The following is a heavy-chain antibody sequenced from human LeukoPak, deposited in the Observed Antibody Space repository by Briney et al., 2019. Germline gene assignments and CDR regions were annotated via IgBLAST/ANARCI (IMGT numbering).Heavy chain of an antibody. Sequence: GESLKISCKGSGYSFTSYWIGWVRQMPGKGLEWMGIIYPGDSDTRYSPSFQGQVTISADKSISTAYLQWSSLKASDTAMYYCARHGSGYCSGGSCVAFDIWGQGTMVTVSS. CDR3: ARHGSGYCSGGSCVAFDI. V-gene: IGHV5-51*01. CDR2: IYPGDSDT. D-gene: IGHD2-15*01. J-gene: IGHJ3*02. CDR1: GYSFTSYW.